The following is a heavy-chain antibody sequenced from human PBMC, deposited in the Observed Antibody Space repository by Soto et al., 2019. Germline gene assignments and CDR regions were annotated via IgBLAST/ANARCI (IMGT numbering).Heavy chain of an antibody. J-gene: IGHJ4*02. CDR1: GFTFSSYA. V-gene: IGHV3-23*01. CDR3: AKNSRDMYYYDSSGYYHY. CDR2: ISGSGGST. D-gene: IGHD3-22*01. Sequence: EVQLLESGGGLVQPGGSLRLSCAASGFTFSSYAMSWVRQAPGKGLEWVSAISGSGGSTYYADSVKGRFTISRDNSKNTLYLQMNSLRAEDTAVYYCAKNSRDMYYYDSSGYYHYWGQGTLVTVSS.